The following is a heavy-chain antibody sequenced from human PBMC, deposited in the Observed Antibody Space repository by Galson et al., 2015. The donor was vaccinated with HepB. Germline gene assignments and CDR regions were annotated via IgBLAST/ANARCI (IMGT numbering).Heavy chain of an antibody. CDR2: ISNGGRNI. CDR3: ARITTAAGGP. V-gene: IGHV3-11*01. J-gene: IGHJ5*02. Sequence: SLRLSCAASGFIFSDFYMSWIRQAPGKGLEWVSYISNGGRNIYYADSVRGRFTVSRDNAKNSMYLQMNSLRAEDTAVYFCARITTAAGGPWGQGTLVTVSS. D-gene: IGHD4-17*01. CDR1: GFIFSDFY.